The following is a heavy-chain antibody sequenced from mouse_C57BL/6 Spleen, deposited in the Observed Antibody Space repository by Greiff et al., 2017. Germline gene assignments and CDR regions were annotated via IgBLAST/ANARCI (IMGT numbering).Heavy chain of an antibody. V-gene: IGHV1-52*01. CDR2: IDPSDSET. Sequence: VQLQQPGAELVRPGSSVKLSCKASGYTFTSYWMHWVKQRPIQGLEWIGNIDPSDSETHYNQKFKDKATLTVDKSSSTAYMQLSSLTSEDSAVYYCALSTMVTTKAMDYWGQGTSVTVSS. CDR3: ALSTMVTTKAMDY. CDR1: GYTFTSYW. J-gene: IGHJ4*01. D-gene: IGHD2-2*01.